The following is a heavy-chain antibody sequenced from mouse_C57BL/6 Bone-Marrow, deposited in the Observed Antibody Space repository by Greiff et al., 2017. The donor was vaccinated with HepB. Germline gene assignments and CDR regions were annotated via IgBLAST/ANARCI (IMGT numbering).Heavy chain of an antibody. D-gene: IGHD1-1*01. Sequence: EVKLVESGGGLVQPGESLKLSCESNEYEFPSHDMSWVRKTPEKRLELVAAINSDGGSTYYPDTMERRFIISRDNTKKTLYLQMSSLRSEDTALYYCARHHPTTTVVDWYFDVWGTGTTVTVSS. CDR3: ARHHPTTTVVDWYFDV. J-gene: IGHJ1*03. CDR2: INSDGGST. CDR1: EYEFPSHD. V-gene: IGHV5-2*01.